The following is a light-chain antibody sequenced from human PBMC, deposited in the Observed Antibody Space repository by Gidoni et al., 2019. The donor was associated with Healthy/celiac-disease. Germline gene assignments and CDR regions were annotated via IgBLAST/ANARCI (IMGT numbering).Light chain of an antibody. Sequence: DIKMTQSPSNLSASVGDRVTITCRASQSISSWLAWYQQKPGKAPTLLIYKASSLESGVPSRFIGSGSGTEFSLTISSLQPDDLATYYCQQYNSYSAFXPXTKVDIK. J-gene: IGKJ3*01. CDR3: QQYNSYSA. CDR2: KAS. V-gene: IGKV1-5*03. CDR1: QSISSW.